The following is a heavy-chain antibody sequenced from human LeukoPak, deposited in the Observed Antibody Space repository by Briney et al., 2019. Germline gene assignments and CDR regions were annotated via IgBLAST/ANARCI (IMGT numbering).Heavy chain of an antibody. Sequence: ASVKVSCKASGYTFTSYYMHWVRQAPGQGLEWMGIIDPSGGSTSYAQKFQGRVTMTRDMSTSTVYMELSSLRSEDTAVYYCAGGIAAAGPHLYYFDYWGQGTLVTVSS. D-gene: IGHD6-13*01. CDR2: IDPSGGST. V-gene: IGHV1-46*01. CDR3: AGGIAAAGPHLYYFDY. J-gene: IGHJ4*02. CDR1: GYTFTSYY.